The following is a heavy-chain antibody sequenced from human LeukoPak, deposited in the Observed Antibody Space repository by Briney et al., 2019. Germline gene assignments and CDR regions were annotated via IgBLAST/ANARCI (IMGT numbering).Heavy chain of an antibody. D-gene: IGHD3-3*01. CDR2: IYYSGST. J-gene: IGHJ4*02. CDR1: GGSISSGDYY. CDR3: ARTIKRITIFGVARALPPPFDY. V-gene: IGHV4-30-4*08. Sequence: SQTLSLTCTVSGGSISSGDYYWSWIHQPPGKGLEWIGYIYYSGSTYYNPSLKSRVTISVDTSKNQFSLKLSSVTAADTAVYYCARTIKRITIFGVARALPPPFDYWGQGTLVTVSS.